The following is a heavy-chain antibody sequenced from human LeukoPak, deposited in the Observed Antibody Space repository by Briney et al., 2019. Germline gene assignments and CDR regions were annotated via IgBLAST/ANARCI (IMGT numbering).Heavy chain of an antibody. CDR3: AREYEKGGYSYGRRI. J-gene: IGHJ3*02. CDR1: GFTFSSYS. Sequence: GGSLRLSCAASGFTFSSYSMNWVRQAPGKGLEWVSSISSSSSYIYYADSVKGRFTISRDNVKNSLYLQMNSLRAEDTAVYYCAREYEKGGYSYGRRIWGQGTMVTVSS. D-gene: IGHD5-18*01. V-gene: IGHV3-21*01. CDR2: ISSSSSYI.